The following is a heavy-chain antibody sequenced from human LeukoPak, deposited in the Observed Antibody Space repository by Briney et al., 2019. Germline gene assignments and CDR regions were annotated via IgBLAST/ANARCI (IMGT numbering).Heavy chain of an antibody. V-gene: IGHV3-74*01. J-gene: IGHJ6*02. CDR2: INSDGSIT. CDR3: ARDSGDGSGTYYPYGMDV. CDR1: GFTFSSYW. Sequence: GGSLRLSCAASGFTFSSYWMHWVRQAPGKGLVWVSRINSDGSITTYADSVRGRFTISRDNAENSLSLQMNSLRAEDTAVYYCARDSGDGSGTYYPYGMDVWGQGTTVTVSS. D-gene: IGHD3-10*01.